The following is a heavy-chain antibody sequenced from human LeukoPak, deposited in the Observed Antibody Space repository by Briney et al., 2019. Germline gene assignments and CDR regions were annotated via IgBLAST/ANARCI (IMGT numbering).Heavy chain of an antibody. CDR2: IYYSGST. CDR1: GGSISSYY. J-gene: IGHJ3*02. D-gene: IGHD6-13*01. Sequence: SETLSLTCTVSGGSISSYYWTWIRQPPGKGLEWIGYIYYSGSTNYNPSLKSRVTISVDTSKNQFSLKLSSVTAADTAVYYCARRPPAGQQQTYAFDIWGQGTMVTVSS. CDR3: ARRPPAGQQQTYAFDI. V-gene: IGHV4-59*08.